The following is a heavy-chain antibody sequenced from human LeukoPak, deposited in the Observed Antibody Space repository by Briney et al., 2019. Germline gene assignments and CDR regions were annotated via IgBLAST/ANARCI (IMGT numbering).Heavy chain of an antibody. Sequence: SETLSLTCTVSGGSITSSSYYWGWIRQPPGKGLEWIGSVYYSGSTYYNPSLKSRVTISVDTSKNQFSLKLSSVTAADTAVYYCASRTVAGAVAFDYWGQGTLVTVSS. CDR1: GGSITSSSYY. V-gene: IGHV4-39*07. CDR3: ASRTVAGAVAFDY. D-gene: IGHD6-19*01. CDR2: VYYSGST. J-gene: IGHJ4*02.